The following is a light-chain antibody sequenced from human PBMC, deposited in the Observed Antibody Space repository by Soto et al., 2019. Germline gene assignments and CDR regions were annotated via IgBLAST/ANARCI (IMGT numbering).Light chain of an antibody. CDR1: SSNIGSNS. Sequence: QSVLTQPHSASGTPGQRVTISCSGSSSNIGSNSVHWFQQVPGTAPKPLIYSSHQRPSGVPERFSGSKSGTSASLAISGLQSEDEADYYCAAWDDSLNGHIFGTGTKLTVL. CDR3: AAWDDSLNGHI. J-gene: IGLJ1*01. V-gene: IGLV1-44*01. CDR2: SSH.